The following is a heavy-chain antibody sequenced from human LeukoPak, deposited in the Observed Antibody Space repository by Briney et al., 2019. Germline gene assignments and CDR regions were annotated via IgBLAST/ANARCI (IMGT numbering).Heavy chain of an antibody. D-gene: IGHD6-19*01. V-gene: IGHV1-2*02. J-gene: IGHJ4*02. CDR1: GYTFTGYY. CDR3: ARSIVSSGPYYFDY. CDR2: INPNSGGT. Sequence: ASVKVSCKASGYTFTGYYMHWVRQAPGQGLEWMGWINPNSGGTNYAQKFQGGVTMTRDTSISTAYMELSRLRSDDTAVYYCARSIVSSGPYYFDYWGQGTLVTVSS.